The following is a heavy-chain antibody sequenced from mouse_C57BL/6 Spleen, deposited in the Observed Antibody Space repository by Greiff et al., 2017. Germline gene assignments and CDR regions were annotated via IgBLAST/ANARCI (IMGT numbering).Heavy chain of an antibody. CDR2: IDPSDSYT. V-gene: IGHV1-50*01. D-gene: IGHD3-2*02. CDR3: AYSSGYFDY. J-gene: IGHJ2*01. Sequence: QVQLQQPGAELVKPGASVKLSCKASGYTFTSYWMQWVKQRPGQGLAWIGEIDPSDSYTNYNQKFKGKATLTVDTSSSTAYMQLSSLTSEDAAVYYCAYSSGYFDYWGQGTTLTVSS. CDR1: GYTFTSYW.